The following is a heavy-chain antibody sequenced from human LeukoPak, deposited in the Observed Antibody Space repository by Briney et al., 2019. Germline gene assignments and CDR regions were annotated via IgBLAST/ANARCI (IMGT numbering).Heavy chain of an antibody. Sequence: PSETLSLTCGISGHSITRGYYWAWLRQSPGKGPEWIATFYQSEKSFYNASLESRVIMSLDTSKSQLSLNLTAVTAADTAVYYCARVLPVPYLLDSWGQGTHVTVSS. CDR1: GHSITRGYY. V-gene: IGHV4-38-2*01. J-gene: IGHJ4*02. D-gene: IGHD3-10*02. CDR2: FYQSEKS. CDR3: ARVLPVPYLLDS.